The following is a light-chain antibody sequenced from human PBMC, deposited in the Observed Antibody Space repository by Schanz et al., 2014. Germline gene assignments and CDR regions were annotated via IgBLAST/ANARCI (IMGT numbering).Light chain of an antibody. CDR2: DVS. CDR1: SSDVGGYNY. CDR3: CSYAGSSAFWV. V-gene: IGLV2-14*03. J-gene: IGLJ3*02. Sequence: QSALTQPASVSGSPGQSITISCTGTSSDVGGYNYVTWYQQYPGKAPKVIIYDVSDRPSGVSNRFSGSKSGNTASLTISGLQPEDEADYYCCSYAGSSAFWVFGGGTKLTVL.